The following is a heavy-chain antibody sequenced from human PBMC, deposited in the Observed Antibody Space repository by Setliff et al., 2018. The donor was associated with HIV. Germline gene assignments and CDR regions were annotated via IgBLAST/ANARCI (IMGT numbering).Heavy chain of an antibody. Sequence: ASVKVSCKASGYTFTNYAMHWVRQAPGQRLEWMGRINAGNDNTKYSHKFQGRVTITRDTSASTAYMELSSLKSEDTAVYYCVNGGSVGQFDYWGQGMLVTVSS. CDR1: GYTFTNYA. J-gene: IGHJ4*02. D-gene: IGHD3-16*01. CDR3: VNGGSVGQFDY. V-gene: IGHV1-3*01. CDR2: INAGNDNT.